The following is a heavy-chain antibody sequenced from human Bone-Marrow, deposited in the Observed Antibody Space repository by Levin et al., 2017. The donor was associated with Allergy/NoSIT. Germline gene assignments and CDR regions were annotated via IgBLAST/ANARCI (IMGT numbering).Heavy chain of an antibody. CDR2: IWYDGSNK. J-gene: IGHJ4*02. CDR3: ARGRRETDY. V-gene: IGHV3-33*01. D-gene: IGHD1-26*01. CDR1: GFTFSSYG. Sequence: GESLKISCAASGFTFSSYGMHWVRQAPGKGLEWVAVIWYDGSNKYYADSVKGRFTISRDNSKNTLYLQMNSLRAEDTAVYYCARGRRETDYWGQGTLVTVSS.